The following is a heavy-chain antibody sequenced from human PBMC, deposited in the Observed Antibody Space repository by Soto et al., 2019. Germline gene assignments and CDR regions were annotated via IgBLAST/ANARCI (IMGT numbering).Heavy chain of an antibody. D-gene: IGHD6-13*01. V-gene: IGHV4-4*07. J-gene: IGHJ5*02. Sequence: PSETLSLTCTVSGGSISSYYWSWIRQPAGKGLEWIGRTYTSGSTNYNPSLKSRVTMSVDTSKNQFSLKLSSVTAADTAVYYCARDEVLGYSSNSYWFDPWGQGTLVTVSS. CDR1: GGSISSYY. CDR3: ARDEVLGYSSNSYWFDP. CDR2: TYTSGST.